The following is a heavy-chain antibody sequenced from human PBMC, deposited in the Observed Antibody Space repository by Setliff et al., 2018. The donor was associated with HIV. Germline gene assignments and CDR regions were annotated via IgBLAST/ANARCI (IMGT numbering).Heavy chain of an antibody. V-gene: IGHV3-23*01. J-gene: IGHJ6*02. CDR1: GFIFSSYE. D-gene: IGHD3-22*01. Sequence: SGGSLRLSCAASGFIFSSYEMNWVRQAPGKGLEWVATISGSGGSTYYADSVRSRFTISRDNSKNTLYLQMNSLRAEDTAVYHCARGHYFKEVWGQGTTVTVSS. CDR3: ARGHYFKEV. CDR2: ISGSGGST.